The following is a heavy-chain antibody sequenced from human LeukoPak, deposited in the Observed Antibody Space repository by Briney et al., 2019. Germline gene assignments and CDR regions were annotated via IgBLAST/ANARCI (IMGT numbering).Heavy chain of an antibody. D-gene: IGHD3-3*01. Sequence: SETLSLTCTVSGGSISSYYWSWIRQPPGKGLEWIGYIYYSGSTNYNPSLKSRVTISVDTSKNQFSLKLSSVTAADTAVYYCARASYYDFWSGPSNWFDPWGQGTLVTVSS. CDR2: IYYSGST. V-gene: IGHV4-59*01. CDR1: GGSISSYY. J-gene: IGHJ5*02. CDR3: ARASYYDFWSGPSNWFDP.